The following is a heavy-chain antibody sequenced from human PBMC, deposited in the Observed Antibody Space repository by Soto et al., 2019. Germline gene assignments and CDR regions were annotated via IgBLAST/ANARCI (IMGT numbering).Heavy chain of an antibody. Sequence: SETLSLTCTVSGGSISSGGYYWSWIRQHPGKGLEWIGYIYYSGSTYYNPSLKSRVTISVDTSKNQFSLKLSSVTAADTAVYYCARDLDFWSGYYYYYYGMDVWGQGTTVTVSS. CDR1: GGSISSGGYY. V-gene: IGHV4-31*03. CDR2: IYYSGST. J-gene: IGHJ6*02. CDR3: ARDLDFWSGYYYYYYGMDV. D-gene: IGHD3-3*01.